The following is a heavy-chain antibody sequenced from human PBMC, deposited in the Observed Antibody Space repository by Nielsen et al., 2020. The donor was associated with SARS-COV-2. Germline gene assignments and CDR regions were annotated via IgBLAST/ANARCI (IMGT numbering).Heavy chain of an antibody. Sequence: GESLKISCAASGFTFSGSAMHWVRQASGKGLEWVGRIRSKANSYATAYAASVKGRFTISRDDSKNTAYLQMNSLKTKDTAVYYCAVPTGLYWGQGTLVTVSS. D-gene: IGHD3/OR15-3a*01. CDR1: GFTFSGSA. CDR2: IRSKANSYAT. V-gene: IGHV3-73*01. CDR3: AVPTGLY. J-gene: IGHJ4*02.